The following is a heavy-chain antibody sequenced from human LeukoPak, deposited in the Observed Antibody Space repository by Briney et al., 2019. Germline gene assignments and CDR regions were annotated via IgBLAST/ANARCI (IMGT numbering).Heavy chain of an antibody. CDR3: ARDRYGDGFAHFDY. CDR2: ITPSDGA. V-gene: IGHV1-2*02. J-gene: IGHJ4*02. CDR1: GYTFTAYA. Sequence: ASVKVSCKSSGYTFTAYAMHWVRQAPGQGLEWMGWITPSDGANYAQKFQGRVTMTRDTSMSTAYMDPNRLTSDDTAVYFCARDRYGDGFAHFDYWGQGTLVTVSS. D-gene: IGHD5-24*01.